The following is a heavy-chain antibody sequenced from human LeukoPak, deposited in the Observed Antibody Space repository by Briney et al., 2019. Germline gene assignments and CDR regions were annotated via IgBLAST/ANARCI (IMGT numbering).Heavy chain of an antibody. Sequence: SETLSLTCTVSGVSISSYYWSWIRQPPGKGLEWIGDIYYSGSTNYNPSLKSRVTISVDTSKNQFSLKLTSMTAADTAVYYCAREDRDLLIFDYWGQGALVSVSS. CDR2: IYYSGST. V-gene: IGHV4-59*01. CDR1: GVSISSYY. J-gene: IGHJ4*02. D-gene: IGHD1-26*01. CDR3: AREDRDLLIFDY.